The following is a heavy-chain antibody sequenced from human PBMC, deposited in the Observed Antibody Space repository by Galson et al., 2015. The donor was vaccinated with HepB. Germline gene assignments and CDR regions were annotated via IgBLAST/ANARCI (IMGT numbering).Heavy chain of an antibody. D-gene: IGHD3-3*01. CDR3: ARDTPISGVVPPYNWFDP. Sequence: SVKVSCKVSGYTLTELSMHWVRQAPGKGLEWMGGSDPEDGETIYAQKFQGRVTMTEDTSTDTAYMELSSLRSEDTAVYYCARDTPISGVVPPYNWFDPWGQGTLVTVSS. J-gene: IGHJ5*02. V-gene: IGHV1-24*01. CDR2: SDPEDGET. CDR1: GYTLTELS.